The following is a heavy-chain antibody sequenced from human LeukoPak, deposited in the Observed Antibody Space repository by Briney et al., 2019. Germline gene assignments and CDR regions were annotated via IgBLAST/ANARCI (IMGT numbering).Heavy chain of an antibody. V-gene: IGHV4-30-4*08. CDR3: ARDQSRAFDL. J-gene: IGHJ3*01. CDR2: IYYSGST. D-gene: IGHD2-2*01. CDR1: GSSINSGDDY. Sequence: SETLSLTCTVSGSSINSGDDYWSWIRQPPGKGLEWIGYIYYSGSTYYNPSLKSRVTISVDTSKNQFSLKLSSVTAADTAVYYCARDQSRAFDLWGQGTMVTVSS.